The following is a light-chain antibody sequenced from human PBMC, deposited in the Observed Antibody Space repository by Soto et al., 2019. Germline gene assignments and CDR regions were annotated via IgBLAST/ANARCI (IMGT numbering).Light chain of an antibody. J-gene: IGLJ3*02. V-gene: IGLV2-8*01. CDR2: EVN. CDR1: GSDIGTYKY. Sequence: QSALTQPPSASGSPGQSVTISCTGTGSDIGTYKYVSWYQQHPGQAPKLMIYEVNKRPSGVPDRFSGSKSGNTASLTVSGLKSEEEGVYYCTSYAGSRNWVFGGGTNLPVL. CDR3: TSYAGSRNWV.